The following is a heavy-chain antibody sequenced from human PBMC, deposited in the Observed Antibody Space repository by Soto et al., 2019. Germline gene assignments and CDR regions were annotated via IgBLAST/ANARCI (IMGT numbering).Heavy chain of an antibody. D-gene: IGHD3-10*01. CDR3: AKLLLWFGELSHYRMDV. V-gene: IGHV3-30*18. CDR1: GFTFSSYG. Sequence: GGSLRLSCAASGFTFSSYGMHWVRQAPGKGLEWVAVISYDGSNKYYADSVKGRFTISRDNSKNTLYLQMNSLRAEDTAVYYCAKLLLWFGELSHYRMDVWGQGTTVTASS. CDR2: ISYDGSNK. J-gene: IGHJ6*02.